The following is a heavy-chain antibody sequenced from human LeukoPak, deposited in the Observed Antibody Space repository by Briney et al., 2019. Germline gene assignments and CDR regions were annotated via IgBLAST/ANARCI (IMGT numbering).Heavy chain of an antibody. Sequence: LRLSCAASGFTFSDYYMSWIRQPPGKGLEWIGEINHSRSTNYNPSLKSRVTISVDTSKNQFSLKLSSVTAADTAVYYCARRGITMVRGVIFGGYYYYYMDVWGKGTTVTVSS. CDR2: INHSRST. CDR3: ARRGITMVRGVIFGGYYYYYMDV. J-gene: IGHJ6*03. CDR1: GFTFSDYY. V-gene: IGHV4-34*01. D-gene: IGHD3-10*01.